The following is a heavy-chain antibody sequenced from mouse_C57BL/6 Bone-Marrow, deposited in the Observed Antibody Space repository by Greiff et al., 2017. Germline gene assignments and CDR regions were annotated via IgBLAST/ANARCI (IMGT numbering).Heavy chain of an antibody. V-gene: IGHV5-12*01. CDR2: ISNGGGST. CDR1: GFTFSDYY. Sequence: EVKLLESGGGLVQPGGSLKLSCAASGFTFSDYYMYLLRQTPEKRLEWVAYISNGGGSTYYPDTVKGRFTISRDTAKNTLYLQMSRLKSEDTAMYYGARHLEGYYVSWFAYWGQGTLVTGSA. D-gene: IGHD2-3*01. J-gene: IGHJ3*01. CDR3: ARHLEGYYVSWFAY.